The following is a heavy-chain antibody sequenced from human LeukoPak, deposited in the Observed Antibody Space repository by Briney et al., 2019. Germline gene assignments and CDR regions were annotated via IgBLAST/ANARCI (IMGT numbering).Heavy chain of an antibody. V-gene: IGHV1-46*01. D-gene: IGHD1-1*01. J-gene: IGHJ4*02. CDR1: GYSFTSYH. CDR3: AREDPHTYNFDF. CDR2: LKSSGDTT. Sequence: ASVKVSCKTSGYSFTSYHLHWLRQAPGQGLEWVGILKSSGDTTVYAQKFQGRVTVTSDTSTSTVYMELSSLSSEDTAVYYCAREDPHTYNFDFWGPGTLVTVSS.